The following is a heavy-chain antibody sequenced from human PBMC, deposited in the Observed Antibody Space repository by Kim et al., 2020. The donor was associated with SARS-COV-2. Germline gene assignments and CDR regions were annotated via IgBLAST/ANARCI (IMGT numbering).Heavy chain of an antibody. CDR3: ARDPFTIFTPLKYYYYGMDV. D-gene: IGHD3-9*01. V-gene: IGHV1-69*13. CDR2: IIPIFGTA. CDR1: GGTFSSYA. Sequence: SVKVSCKASGGTFSSYAISWVRQAPGQGLEWMGGIIPIFGTANYAQKFQGRVTITADESTSTAYMELSSLRSEDTAVYYCARDPFTIFTPLKYYYYGMDVWGQGTTVTVSS. J-gene: IGHJ6*02.